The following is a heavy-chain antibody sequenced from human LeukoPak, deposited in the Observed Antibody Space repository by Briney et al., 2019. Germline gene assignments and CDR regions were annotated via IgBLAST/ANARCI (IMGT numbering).Heavy chain of an antibody. J-gene: IGHJ4*02. V-gene: IGHV5-51*01. CDR1: GYSLTSYW. Sequence: GESLKIFCKGSGYSLTSYWIAWVRQMPGKGLEWMGIIDPGDADTRYSPSFQGQVTISADKSISTAYLQWSSLKASDTATYYCARLPDYCSGGSCYDYWGQGTLVTV. D-gene: IGHD2-15*01. CDR2: IDPGDADT. CDR3: ARLPDYCSGGSCYDY.